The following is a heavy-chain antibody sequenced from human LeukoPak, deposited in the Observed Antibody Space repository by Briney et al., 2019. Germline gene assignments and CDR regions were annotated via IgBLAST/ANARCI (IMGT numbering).Heavy chain of an antibody. CDR3: ASHPVAGQTRLIRGDYFDY. V-gene: IGHV4-39*07. CDR2: IYYSGST. CDR1: GGSISSSSYY. J-gene: IGHJ4*02. Sequence: PSETLSLTCTVSGGSISSSSYYWGWIRQPPGKGLEWIGSIYYSGSTDYNPSLKSRVTISVDTSKNQFSLKLSSVTAADTAVYYCASHPVAGQTRLIRGDYFDYWGQGTLVTVSS. D-gene: IGHD6-19*01.